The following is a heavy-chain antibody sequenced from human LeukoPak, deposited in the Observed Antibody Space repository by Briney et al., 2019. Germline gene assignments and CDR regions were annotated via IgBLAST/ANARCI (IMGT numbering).Heavy chain of an antibody. CDR2: INSDGSST. CDR3: AGLYSSGWPDNWFDP. J-gene: IGHJ5*02. D-gene: IGHD6-19*01. Sequence: PGGSLRLSCAASGFTFSSYWMHWVRQAPGKGLVWVSRINSDGSSTSYADSVKGRFTISRDNAKNTLYLQMNSLRAEDTAVYYCAGLYSSGWPDNWFDPWGQGTLVTVSS. CDR1: GFTFSSYW. V-gene: IGHV3-74*01.